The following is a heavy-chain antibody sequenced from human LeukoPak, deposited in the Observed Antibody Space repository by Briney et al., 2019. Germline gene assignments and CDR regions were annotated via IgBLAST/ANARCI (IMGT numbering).Heavy chain of an antibody. D-gene: IGHD1-26*01. CDR2: IFHSGAT. Sequence: SETLSLTCTVSGGSISSYYWTWIRQPPGKGLEWIGYIFHSGATKYDTSLKGRVTISLDMSKNQFSLRLNSVTATDTAVYYCARDPGWEIPDGWFDSWGQGTRVTVSS. V-gene: IGHV4-4*08. J-gene: IGHJ5*01. CDR1: GGSISSYY. CDR3: ARDPGWEIPDGWFDS.